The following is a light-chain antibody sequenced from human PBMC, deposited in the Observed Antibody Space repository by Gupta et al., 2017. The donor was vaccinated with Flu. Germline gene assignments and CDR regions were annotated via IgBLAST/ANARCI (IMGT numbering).Light chain of an antibody. CDR1: SSNIGSNY. V-gene: IGLV1-47*01. J-gene: IGLJ2*01. CDR2: RNS. CDR3: AAWDDSLSGRVV. Sequence: QSVLSQPPSACGTPGQSVTVPRSVSSSNIGSNYVYWYPQRPGTAPRLLIYRNSHQPSGVPDRFSGSKSGTSASLAISGLRSEDEADYYCAAWDDSLSGRVVFGGGTKLSVL.